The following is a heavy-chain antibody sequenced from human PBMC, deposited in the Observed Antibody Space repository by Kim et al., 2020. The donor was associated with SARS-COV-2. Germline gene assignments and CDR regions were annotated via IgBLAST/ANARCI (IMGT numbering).Heavy chain of an antibody. D-gene: IGHD3-16*01. V-gene: IGHV4-34*01. Sequence: SETLSLTCAVYGGSFSGYYWSWIRQPPGKGLEWIGEINHSGSTNYNPSLKSRVTISVDTSKNQFSLKLSSVTAADTAVYYCARGRWFGIDYWGQGTLVTVSS. CDR2: INHSGST. J-gene: IGHJ4*02. CDR1: GGSFSGYY. CDR3: ARGRWFGIDY.